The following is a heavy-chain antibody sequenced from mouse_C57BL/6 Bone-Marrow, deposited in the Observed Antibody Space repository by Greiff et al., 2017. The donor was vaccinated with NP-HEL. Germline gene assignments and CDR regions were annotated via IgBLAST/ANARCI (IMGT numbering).Heavy chain of an antibody. CDR3: ASHYYGSSYGFAY. CDR2: IWPGGGT. J-gene: IGHJ3*01. V-gene: IGHV2-9-1*01. D-gene: IGHD1-1*01. Sequence: VMLVESGPGLVAPSQSLSITCTVSGFSLPRYAIRWVRQPPGKGLEWLGVIWPGGGTNYNSALKSRLSISKDNSKSQVFSKMNSLQTDDTARYYCASHYYGSSYGFAYWGHGTLVTVSA. CDR1: GFSLPRYA.